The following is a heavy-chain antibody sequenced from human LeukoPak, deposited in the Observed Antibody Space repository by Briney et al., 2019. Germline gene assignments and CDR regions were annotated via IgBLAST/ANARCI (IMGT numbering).Heavy chain of an antibody. D-gene: IGHD6-13*01. J-gene: IGHJ4*02. CDR1: GGSISSYY. V-gene: IGHV4-4*09. CDR3: ARDSNGYSSS. Sequence: PSETLSLTCTVSGGSISSYYWSWIRQPPGKGLEWIGYIYTSGSTNYNPSLKSRVTISVDTSKNQFSLKLSSVTAADTAVYYCARDSNGYSSSWGQGTLVTVSS. CDR2: IYTSGST.